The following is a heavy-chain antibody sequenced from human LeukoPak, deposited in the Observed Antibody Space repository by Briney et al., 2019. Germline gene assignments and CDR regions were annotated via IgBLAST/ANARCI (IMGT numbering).Heavy chain of an antibody. V-gene: IGHV3-30*18. Sequence: AGGSLRLSCAASGFTFSSYGMHWVRQAPGKGLEWVAVISYDGSNKYYADSVKGRFTISRDNSKNTLYLQMNSLRAEDTAVYYCAKDGTPDNYYYYYMDVWGKGTTVTVSS. CDR1: GFTFSSYG. J-gene: IGHJ6*03. CDR2: ISYDGSNK. CDR3: AKDGTPDNYYYYYMDV.